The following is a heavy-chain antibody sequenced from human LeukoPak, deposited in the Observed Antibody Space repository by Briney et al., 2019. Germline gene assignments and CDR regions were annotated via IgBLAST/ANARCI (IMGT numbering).Heavy chain of an antibody. CDR3: ARDLEGDGYNYYFDY. CDR1: GYTFTGYY. Sequence: ASVKVSCKASGYTFTGYYMHWVRQAPGQGLGWMGWINPNSGGTNYAQKFQGRVTMTRDTSISTAYMELSRLRSDDTAVYYCARDLEGDGYNYYFDYWGQGTLVTVSS. D-gene: IGHD5-24*01. CDR2: INPNSGGT. V-gene: IGHV1-2*02. J-gene: IGHJ4*02.